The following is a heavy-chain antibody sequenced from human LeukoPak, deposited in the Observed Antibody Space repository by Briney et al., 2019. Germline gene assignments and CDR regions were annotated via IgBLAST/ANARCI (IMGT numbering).Heavy chain of an antibody. CDR1: GGSVSSGSYY. CDR2: IYYSGST. Sequence: SETLSLTCTVSGGSVSSGSYYWTWIRQPPGKGLEWIGYIYYSGSTNYNPSLKSRVTISLDTSKNHSSLKLSPMTAADTAAYYCARRSVGGGERFDYWGQGILVTVSS. V-gene: IGHV4-61*03. CDR3: ARRSVGGGERFDY. J-gene: IGHJ4*02. D-gene: IGHD3-16*01.